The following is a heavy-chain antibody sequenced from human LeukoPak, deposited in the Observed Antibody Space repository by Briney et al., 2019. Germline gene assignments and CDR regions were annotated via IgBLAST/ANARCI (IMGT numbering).Heavy chain of an antibody. CDR2: IRQGGNEK. Sequence: PGGSLRLSCAASGFTFDDYGMSWVRQAPGKGLEWVANIRQGGNEKYYVDSVKGRFTISRDNANNSLYLQMNSLRAEDTAVYYCGRDWNTVTTNWGQGTMVTVSS. CDR3: GRDWNTVTTN. V-gene: IGHV3-7*01. D-gene: IGHD4-17*01. J-gene: IGHJ3*01. CDR1: GFTFDDYG.